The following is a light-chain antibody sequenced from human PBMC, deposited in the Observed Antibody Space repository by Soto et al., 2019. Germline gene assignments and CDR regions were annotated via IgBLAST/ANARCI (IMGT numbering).Light chain of an antibody. CDR3: QQYGDLPWT. CDR2: GAF. CDR1: QSVSSNY. V-gene: IGKV3-20*01. J-gene: IGKJ1*01. Sequence: EIVLTQSPGTLSLSPGERATFSCRASQSVSSNYLAWYQQKPGQAPRLLIYGAFSRATGVTDRFSGSGSGTDFTLTINRLEPEDFAVYYCQQYGDLPWTFGQGTKVDIK.